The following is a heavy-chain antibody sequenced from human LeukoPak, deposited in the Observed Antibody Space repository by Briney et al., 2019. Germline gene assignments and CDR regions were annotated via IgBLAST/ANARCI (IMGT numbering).Heavy chain of an antibody. CDR3: AKDKGSGSGFNWFDP. CDR2: ISGSGGST. Sequence: PGGSLRLSCAASGFTFSSYAMSWVRQAPGKGLEWVSAISGSGGSTYYADSVKGRFTISRDNSKNTLYLQMNSLRAEDTAVYYCAKDKGSGSGFNWFDPWGQGTLVTVSS. J-gene: IGHJ5*02. V-gene: IGHV3-23*01. CDR1: GFTFSSYA. D-gene: IGHD3-10*01.